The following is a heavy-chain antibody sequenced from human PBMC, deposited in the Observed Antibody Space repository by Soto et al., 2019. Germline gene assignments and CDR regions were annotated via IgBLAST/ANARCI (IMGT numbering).Heavy chain of an antibody. V-gene: IGHV4-30-4*01. Sequence: QVQLQESGPGLVKPSQTLSLTCTVSGGSISTVDYWWSWIRQSPDMGLKWIGHIYDGGRTYNNPSLESRATESVXTSKTQLSLTLSSVSAADTAVYYCARGPSGDKVDSWGQGTLVTVSS. CDR2: IYDGGRT. CDR3: ARGPSGDKVDS. J-gene: IGHJ4*02. CDR1: GGSISTVDYW. D-gene: IGHD7-27*01.